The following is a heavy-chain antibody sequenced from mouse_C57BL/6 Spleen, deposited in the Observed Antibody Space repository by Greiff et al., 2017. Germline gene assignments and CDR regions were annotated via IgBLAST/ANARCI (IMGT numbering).Heavy chain of an antibody. CDR3: AIDNVGYFDV. Sequence: VQLKESEGGLVQPGSSMKLSCTASGFTFSDYYLAWVRQVPEKGLEWVANINYDGSSTYYLDSLKSRFIISRDNAKNILYLQMSSLKSEDTATYYCAIDNVGYFDVWGTGTTVTVSS. V-gene: IGHV5-16*01. CDR2: INYDGSST. CDR1: GFTFSDYY. J-gene: IGHJ1*03.